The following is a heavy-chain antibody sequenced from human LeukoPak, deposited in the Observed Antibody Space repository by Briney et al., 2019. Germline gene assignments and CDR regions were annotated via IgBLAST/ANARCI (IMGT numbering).Heavy chain of an antibody. CDR3: AKDLTFGGVIVGLSDY. J-gene: IGHJ4*02. CDR2: ISGSGGST. Sequence: GGSLRLSCAASGFTFSSYAMSWVRQAPGKGLEWVSAISGSGGSTYYADSVKDQFTISRDNSRNTLYLQMNSLRAEDTAVYYCAKDLTFGGVIVGLSDYWGQGTLVTVSS. V-gene: IGHV3-23*01. D-gene: IGHD3-16*02. CDR1: GFTFSSYA.